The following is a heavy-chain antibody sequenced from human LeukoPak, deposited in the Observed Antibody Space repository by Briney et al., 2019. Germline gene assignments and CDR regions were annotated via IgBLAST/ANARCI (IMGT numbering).Heavy chain of an antibody. CDR1: GFTFSGSA. CDR2: IRSKANSYAT. D-gene: IGHD3-22*01. Sequence: GGSLRLSCAASGFTFSGSAMHWVRQASGKGLEWVGRIRSKANSYATAYAASVKGRFTISRDDSKNTAYLQMNSLKTEDTAVYYCTRDYDSSANDAFDSWGQGTMVTVSS. J-gene: IGHJ3*02. V-gene: IGHV3-73*01. CDR3: TRDYDSSANDAFDS.